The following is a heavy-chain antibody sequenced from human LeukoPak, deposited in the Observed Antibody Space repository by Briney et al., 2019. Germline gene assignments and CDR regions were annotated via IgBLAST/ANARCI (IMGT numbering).Heavy chain of an antibody. D-gene: IGHD6-19*01. CDR1: GFTFSSYA. J-gene: IGHJ4*02. Sequence: PGGSLRLSCAASGFTFSSYAMSWVRQAPGKGLGWVSAISGSGGSTDYADSVKGRFTISRDNSKNTLYLQMNSLRAEDTAVYYCAKGLYRSGWYGDYWGQGTLVTVSS. V-gene: IGHV3-23*01. CDR3: AKGLYRSGWYGDY. CDR2: ISGSGGST.